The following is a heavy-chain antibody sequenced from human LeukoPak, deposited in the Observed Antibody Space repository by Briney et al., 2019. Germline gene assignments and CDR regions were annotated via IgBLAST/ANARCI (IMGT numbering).Heavy chain of an antibody. CDR1: GFAFSSYA. D-gene: IGHD6-13*01. Sequence: GGSLRLSCAASGFAFSSYAMTWVRNAPGKGLECVSSITGSGAGTSYADSVRGRFTVSRDNAKNSLYLHMNSLRAEDTAVYYCARKRYDASWYTDYWGQGTLVTVSS. V-gene: IGHV3-23*01. J-gene: IGHJ4*02. CDR2: ITGSGAGT. CDR3: ARKRYDASWYTDY.